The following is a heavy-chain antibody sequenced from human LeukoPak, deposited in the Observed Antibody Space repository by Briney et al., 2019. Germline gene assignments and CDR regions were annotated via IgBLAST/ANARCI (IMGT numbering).Heavy chain of an antibody. J-gene: IGHJ6*03. V-gene: IGHV1-18*01. CDR2: ISAYNGNT. Sequence: ASVKVSCKASGYTFTSYGISWVRQAPGQGLEWMGWISAYNGNTNYAQKLQGRVTMTTDTSTSTAYMELRSLRPDDTAVYYCARYLAAAGPYYYYMDVWGKGTTVTVSS. CDR1: GYTFTSYG. CDR3: ARYLAAAGPYYYYMDV. D-gene: IGHD6-13*01.